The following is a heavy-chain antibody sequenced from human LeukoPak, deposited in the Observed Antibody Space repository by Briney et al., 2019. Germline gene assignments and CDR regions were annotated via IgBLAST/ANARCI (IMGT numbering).Heavy chain of an antibody. V-gene: IGHV3-74*01. J-gene: IGHJ4*02. CDR2: ISSDGDTT. CDR1: GFTFSSYW. CDR3: ARVLYSWNDVVDY. D-gene: IGHD1-20*01. Sequence: GGSLRLSCAASGFTFSSYWMHWVRQAPGKGLVWVSRISSDGDTTNHADSVKGRFTISRDNAKNTLYLQMNSLRAEDTAVYYCARVLYSWNDVVDYWGQGTLVTVSS.